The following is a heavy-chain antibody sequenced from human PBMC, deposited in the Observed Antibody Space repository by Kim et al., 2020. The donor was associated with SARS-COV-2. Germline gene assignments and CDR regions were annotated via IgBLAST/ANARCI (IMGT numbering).Heavy chain of an antibody. V-gene: IGHV1-69*13. CDR2: IIPIFGTA. J-gene: IGHJ6*02. CDR3: ARLGSSWFSLYYYGMDD. Sequence: SVKVSCKASGCTFSSYAISWVRQAPGQGLEWMGGIIPIFGTANYAQKFQGRVTITAYESTSTAYMELSSLRSEDTAVYYCARLGSSWFSLYYYGMDDWG. D-gene: IGHD6-13*01. CDR1: GCTFSSYA.